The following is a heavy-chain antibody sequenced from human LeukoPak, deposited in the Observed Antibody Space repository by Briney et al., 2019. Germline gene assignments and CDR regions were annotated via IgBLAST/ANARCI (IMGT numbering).Heavy chain of an antibody. J-gene: IGHJ4*02. CDR2: IYYSGST. D-gene: IGHD4-17*01. Sequence: SETLSLTCTVSGGSISSSSYCWGWIRQPPGKGLEWIGSIYYSGSTYYNPSLKSRVTISVDTSKNQFSLKLSSVTAADTAVYYCARDTVTTGYDYWGQGTLVTVSS. CDR3: ARDTVTTGYDY. V-gene: IGHV4-39*07. CDR1: GGSISSSSYC.